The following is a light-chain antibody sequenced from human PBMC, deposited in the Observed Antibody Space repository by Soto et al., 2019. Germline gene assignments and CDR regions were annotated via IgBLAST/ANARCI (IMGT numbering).Light chain of an antibody. J-gene: IGLJ2*01. Sequence: QSALTQPASVSGSPGQSITISCTGTNSNVGSYNLVSWYQHHPGKAPKLIIYEGSKRPSGVSNRFSGSKSGNTASLTISGLQAEDEADYHCCSHTGSSSSPVVFGGGTKLTVL. CDR2: EGS. CDR3: CSHTGSSSSPVV. CDR1: NSNVGSYNL. V-gene: IGLV2-23*01.